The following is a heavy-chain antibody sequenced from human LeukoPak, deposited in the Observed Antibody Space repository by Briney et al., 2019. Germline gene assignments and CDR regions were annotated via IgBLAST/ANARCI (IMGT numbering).Heavy chain of an antibody. D-gene: IGHD5-12*01. CDR3: ARDPRGTYDY. J-gene: IGHJ4*02. Sequence: ASVKVSCKASGDSLTAAYSIRWLRQPRGYLDEFMGWINPSSGDTRDAQKVQGRVTVTRDTVISTAYMELSSLTSDDTAVYYCARDPRGTYDYWGQGTLVTVSS. CDR1: GDSLTAAYS. V-gene: IGHV1-2*02. CDR2: INPSSGDT.